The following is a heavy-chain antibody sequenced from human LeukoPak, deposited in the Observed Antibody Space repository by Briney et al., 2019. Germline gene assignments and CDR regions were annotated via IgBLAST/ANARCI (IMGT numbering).Heavy chain of an antibody. V-gene: IGHV3-53*01. CDR3: VRYGDYGYYTMDV. D-gene: IGHD4/OR15-4a*01. CDR1: GFTVSSNY. Sequence: GGSLRLSCAASGFTVSSNYMSWVRQAPGKGLEWVSVIYSGGTTFYADSVKGRFTISRDNSKNTLYLQMNSLRAEDTAVYYCVRYGDYGYYTMDVWGQGTTVTVPS. J-gene: IGHJ6*02. CDR2: IYSGGTT.